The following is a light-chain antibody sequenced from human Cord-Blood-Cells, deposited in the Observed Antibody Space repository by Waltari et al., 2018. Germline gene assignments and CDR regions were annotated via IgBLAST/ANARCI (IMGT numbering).Light chain of an antibody. V-gene: IGLV2-14*01. Sequence: QSALTSPASVSGSPGQSITIPCTGTRRDVCGYNHVSWYQQHQGKAPKLIMYDVSNRPSGVSNRFSGSKSGNTASLTISGLQAEDEADYYCSSYTSSSTWVFGGGTKLTVL. J-gene: IGLJ3*02. CDR2: DVS. CDR1: RRDVCGYNH. CDR3: SSYTSSSTWV.